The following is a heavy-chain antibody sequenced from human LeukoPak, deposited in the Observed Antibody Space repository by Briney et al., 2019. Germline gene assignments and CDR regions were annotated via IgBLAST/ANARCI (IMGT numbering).Heavy chain of an antibody. V-gene: IGHV1-24*01. CDR3: ATVASSRTTEVVPAAMYYY. J-gene: IGHJ4*02. CDR1: GYTLTELS. CDR2: FDPEDGET. D-gene: IGHD2-2*01. Sequence: ASVKVSCKVSGYTLTELSMHWVRQAPGKGLEWMGGFDPEDGETIYAQKFQGRVTMTEDTSTDTAYMELSSLRSEDTAVYYCATVASSRTTEVVPAAMYYYWGQGTLVTVSS.